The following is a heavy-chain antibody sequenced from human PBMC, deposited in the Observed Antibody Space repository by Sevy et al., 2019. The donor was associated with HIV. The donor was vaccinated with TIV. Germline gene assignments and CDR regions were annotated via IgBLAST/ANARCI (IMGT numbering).Heavy chain of an antibody. J-gene: IGHJ4*02. CDR1: GGSISSYY. D-gene: IGHD3-22*01. Sequence: SETLSLTCTVSGGSISSYYWSWIRQPPGKGLEWIGYIYYSGTTNYNPSLKSRVTISVDTSKNQFSLKLSSVTAADTAVYYCARVPLSSGYLGPPEYYFDYWGQGTLVTVSS. CDR3: ARVPLSSGYLGPPEYYFDY. V-gene: IGHV4-59*01. CDR2: IYYSGTT.